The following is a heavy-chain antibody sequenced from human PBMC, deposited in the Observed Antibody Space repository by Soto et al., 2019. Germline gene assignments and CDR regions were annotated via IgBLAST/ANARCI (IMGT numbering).Heavy chain of an antibody. CDR3: AKNQNFNGDYTGFDX. V-gene: IGHV3-23*01. CDR2: VSGGGAST. J-gene: IGHJ4*02. CDR1: GFSYAGYA. Sequence: GGSLRLSSIVSGFSYAGYALAWVRQAPGKGLEWVAAVSGGGASTYYAYSVRLRFSVSRDKSGNMIYLQMNSLTAGDTAVYYCAKNQNFNGDYTGFDXWGQGTRVT. D-gene: IGHD3-3*01.